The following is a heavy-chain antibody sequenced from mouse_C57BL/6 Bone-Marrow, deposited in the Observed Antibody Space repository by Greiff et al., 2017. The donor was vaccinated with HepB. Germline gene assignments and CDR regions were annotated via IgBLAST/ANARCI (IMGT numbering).Heavy chain of an antibody. Sequence: QVRLKQPGAELVRPGTSVKLSCKASGYTFTSYWMHWVKQRPGQGLEWIGVIDPSDSYTNYNQKFKGKATLTVDTSSSTAYMQLSSLTSEDSAVYYCARDYYGSSYYFDYWGQGTTLTVSS. V-gene: IGHV1-59*01. D-gene: IGHD1-1*01. CDR1: GYTFTSYW. CDR3: ARDYYGSSYYFDY. J-gene: IGHJ2*01. CDR2: IDPSDSYT.